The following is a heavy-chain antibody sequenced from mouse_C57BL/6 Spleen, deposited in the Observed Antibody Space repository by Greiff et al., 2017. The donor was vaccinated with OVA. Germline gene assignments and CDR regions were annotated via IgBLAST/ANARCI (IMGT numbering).Heavy chain of an antibody. D-gene: IGHD2-4*01. J-gene: IGHJ4*01. Sequence: VMLVESGPGLVQPSQSLSITCTVSGFSFTSYGVHWVRQSPGKGLEWLGVIWSGGSTDYNAAFISRLSISKDNSKSQVFFKMNSLQADDTAIYYCARNYDFYYAMDYWGQGTSVTVSS. CDR1: GFSFTSYG. CDR2: IWSGGST. V-gene: IGHV2-2*01. CDR3: ARNYDFYYAMDY.